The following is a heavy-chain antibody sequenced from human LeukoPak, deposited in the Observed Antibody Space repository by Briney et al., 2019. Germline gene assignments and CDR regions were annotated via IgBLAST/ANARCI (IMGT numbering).Heavy chain of an antibody. Sequence: GGSLRLSCEASGFTFSGYWMHWVRQAAGKGLEWVSRINSDGSDSSYADSVKGRFTISRDNAKKMLYLQMDSLRVEDTAVYYCARDRAARYFDYWGQGTLVTVSS. CDR2: INSDGSDS. V-gene: IGHV3-74*01. J-gene: IGHJ4*02. CDR1: GFTFSGYW. CDR3: ARDRAARYFDY.